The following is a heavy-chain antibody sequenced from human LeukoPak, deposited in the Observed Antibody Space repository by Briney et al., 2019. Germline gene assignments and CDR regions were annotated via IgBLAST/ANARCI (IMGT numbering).Heavy chain of an antibody. J-gene: IGHJ3*02. CDR2: IYHSGGT. Sequence: SETLSLTCAVSGYSISSGYYWGWIRQPPGKGLEWIGSIYHSGGTYYNPSLKSRVTISVDTSKNQFSLKLSSVTAADTAVYYCARHYYDSSGPAFDIWGQGTMVTVSS. D-gene: IGHD3-22*01. V-gene: IGHV4-38-2*01. CDR1: GYSISSGYY. CDR3: ARHYYDSSGPAFDI.